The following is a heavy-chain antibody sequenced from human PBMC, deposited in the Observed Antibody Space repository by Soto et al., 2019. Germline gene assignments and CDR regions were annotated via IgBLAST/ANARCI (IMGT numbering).Heavy chain of an antibody. CDR1: SGSISSSNW. CDR3: ASHAGSGYYFDF. V-gene: IGHV4-4*02. J-gene: IGHJ4*02. Sequence: QVQLQESGPGLVKPSGTLSLTCAVSSGSISSSNWWSWVRQPPGKGVEWIGEIYHSGSTNHNPSLKSRVTIPVDKSKNQFSLKLSSVTAADTAMYYCASHAGSGYYFDFWGQGSLVTVSS. CDR2: IYHSGST.